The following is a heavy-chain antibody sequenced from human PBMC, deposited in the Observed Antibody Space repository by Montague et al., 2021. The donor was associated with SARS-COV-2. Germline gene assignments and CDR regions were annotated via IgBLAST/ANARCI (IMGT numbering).Heavy chain of an antibody. J-gene: IGHJ5*02. D-gene: IGHD3-10*01. CDR1: GGSMSDHY. V-gene: IGHV4-59*11. CDR2: IYYSGGI. CDR3: ARAVSVRRAVNWFDP. Sequence: SETLSLNCTVSGGSMSDHYWAWIRQPPGKGLEWLAYIYYSGGIXSXASXXXRVSMSVDTSKNQFSLKLTSVTAADTAVYYCARAVSVRRAVNWFDPWGQGTLVTVSS.